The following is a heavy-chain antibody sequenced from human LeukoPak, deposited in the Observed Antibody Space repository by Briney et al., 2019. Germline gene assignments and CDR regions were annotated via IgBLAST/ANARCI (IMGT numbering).Heavy chain of an antibody. Sequence: PETLSLTSSVSGDSTSISYSWAWVRRPQGKGLEWIGSIYHSGATDYNPPPKSRLIMSVDTSKNQFSLKLTSVTAADTAVYHCARGRAGRRSCFSLGGEGTVVTISS. CDR3: ARGRAGRRSCFSL. J-gene: IGHJ4*02. D-gene: IGHD2-15*01. CDR2: IYHSGAT. V-gene: IGHV4-38-2*02. CDR1: GDSTSISYS.